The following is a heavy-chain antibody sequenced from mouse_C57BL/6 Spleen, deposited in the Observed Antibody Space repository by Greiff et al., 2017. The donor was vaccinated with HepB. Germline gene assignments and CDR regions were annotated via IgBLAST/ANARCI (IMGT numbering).Heavy chain of an antibody. Sequence: QVQLQQSGAELARPGASVKMSCKASGYTFTSYTMHWVKQRPGQGLEWIGYINPSSGYTKYNQKFKDKATLTADKSSSTAYMQLSSLTSEDSAVYYCARGAFITTVVDDYWGQGTTLTVSS. D-gene: IGHD1-1*01. CDR3: ARGAFITTVVDDY. V-gene: IGHV1-4*01. CDR1: GYTFTSYT. J-gene: IGHJ2*01. CDR2: INPSSGYT.